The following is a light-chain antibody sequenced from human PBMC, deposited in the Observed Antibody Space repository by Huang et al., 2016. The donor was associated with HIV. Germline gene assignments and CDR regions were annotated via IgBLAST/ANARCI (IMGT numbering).Light chain of an antibody. CDR1: QSIGNS. CDR2: YAS. V-gene: IGKV6-21*02. CDR3: HQSRSFPYT. Sequence: DIVLTQSPDFQSVTPKEKVTITCRASQSIGNSLNWYQQKPGQSPSLLIKYASQSISGGPSRFSGSGFGTDFTLTINSLESEDAATYYCHQSRSFPYTFGQGTRLEIK. J-gene: IGKJ2*01.